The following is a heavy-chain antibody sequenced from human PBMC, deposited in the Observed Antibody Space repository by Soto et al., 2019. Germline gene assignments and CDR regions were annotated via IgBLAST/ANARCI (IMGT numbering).Heavy chain of an antibody. CDR3: ARGPCGGGRCYSDLFPDTDIDS. D-gene: IGHD2-15*01. CDR1: GGSIRHDY. CDR2: VVSGGTS. V-gene: IGHV4-4*07. Sequence: SETLSLTCTVSGGSIRHDYWSWVRQSADKGLEWIGRVVSGGTSDYNPSLKGRVSMSVDTFNNQFSLQVTSVTAADTAMYYCARGPCGGGRCYSDLFPDTDIDSWGQGTLVTVSS. J-gene: IGHJ4*02.